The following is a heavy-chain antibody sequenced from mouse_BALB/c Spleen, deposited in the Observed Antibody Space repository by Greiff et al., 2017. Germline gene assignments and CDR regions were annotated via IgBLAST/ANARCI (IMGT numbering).Heavy chain of an antibody. CDR3: ASGSYGYDDYFDY. CDR1: GYSFTGYY. D-gene: IGHD2-2*01. V-gene: IGHV1S34*01. J-gene: IGHJ2*01. Sequence: LVKTGASVKISCKASGYSFTGYYMHWVKQSHGKSLEWIGYISCYNGATSYNQKFKGKATFTVDTSSSTASMQFNSLTSEDSAVYYCASGSYGYDDYFDYWGQGTTLTVSS. CDR2: ISCYNGAT.